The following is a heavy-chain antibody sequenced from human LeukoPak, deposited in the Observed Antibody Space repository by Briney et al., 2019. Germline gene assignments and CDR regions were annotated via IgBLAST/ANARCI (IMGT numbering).Heavy chain of an antibody. CDR2: MNPNSGNT. V-gene: IGHV1-8*01. CDR3: ARAEDSSPYYYYMDV. J-gene: IGHJ6*03. Sequence: GASVKVSCKASGYTFTSYDINRVRQATGQGLEWMGWMNPNSGNTGYAQKFQGRVTMTRNTSISTAYMELSSLRSEDTAVYYCARAEDSSPYYYYMDVWGKGTTVTVSS. CDR1: GYTFTSYD. D-gene: IGHD6-13*01.